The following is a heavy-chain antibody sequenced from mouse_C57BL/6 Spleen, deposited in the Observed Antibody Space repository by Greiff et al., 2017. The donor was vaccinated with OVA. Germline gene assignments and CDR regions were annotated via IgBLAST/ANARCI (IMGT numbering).Heavy chain of an antibody. CDR1: GFTFSSYA. CDR3: TRDYYYGSSYEDWYFDV. V-gene: IGHV5-9-1*02. CDR2: ISSGGDYI. D-gene: IGHD1-1*01. J-gene: IGHJ1*03. Sequence: EVKLVESGEGLVKPGGSLKLSCAASGFTFSSYAMSWVRQTPEKRLEWVAYISSGGDYIYYADTVKGRFTISRDNARNTLYLQMSSLKSEDTAMYYCTRDYYYGSSYEDWYFDVWGTGTTVTVSS.